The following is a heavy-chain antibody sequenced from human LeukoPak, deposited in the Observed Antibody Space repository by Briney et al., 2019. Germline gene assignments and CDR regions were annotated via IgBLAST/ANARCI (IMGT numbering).Heavy chain of an antibody. CDR3: ARDSLRYFDY. J-gene: IGHJ4*02. CDR1: GDSISSYY. D-gene: IGHD3-16*01. V-gene: IGHV4-59*01. CDR2: IYYTGST. Sequence: SETLSLTCTVSGDSISSYYWSWIRQPPGKGLEWIGYIYYTGSTNYNPSLKSRVTISVDTSKNQFSLKLSSVTAADTAVYYCARDSLRYFDYWGQGTLVTVSS.